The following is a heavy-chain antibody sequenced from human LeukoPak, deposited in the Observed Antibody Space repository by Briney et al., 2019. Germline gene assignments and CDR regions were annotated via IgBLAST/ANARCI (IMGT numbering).Heavy chain of an antibody. CDR2: IYYSGST. Sequence: PSETLSLTCTVSGGSISSYYWSWIRQPPGKGLEWIGYIYYSGSTNYNPSLKSRVTISVDTSKNQFSLKLSSVTAADTAVYYCAKNPPSTMTPPTGDSWGQGTLVTVSS. CDR1: GGSISSYY. CDR3: AKNPPSTMTPPTGDS. J-gene: IGHJ4*02. D-gene: IGHD2-2*01. V-gene: IGHV4-59*01.